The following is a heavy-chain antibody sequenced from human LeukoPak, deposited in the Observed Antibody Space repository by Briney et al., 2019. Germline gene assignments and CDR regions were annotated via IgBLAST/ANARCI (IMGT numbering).Heavy chain of an antibody. Sequence: GGSLRLSCAASGFTFSSYWMHWVRQAPGKGLVWVSRINSDGSGTSYADSVKGRFTISRDNAKNTLYLQMNSLRAEDTAVYYCARDPTVLWFGELLPLDYWGQGTLVTVSS. CDR1: GFTFSSYW. V-gene: IGHV3-74*01. D-gene: IGHD3-10*01. CDR3: ARDPTVLWFGELLPLDY. J-gene: IGHJ4*02. CDR2: INSDGSGT.